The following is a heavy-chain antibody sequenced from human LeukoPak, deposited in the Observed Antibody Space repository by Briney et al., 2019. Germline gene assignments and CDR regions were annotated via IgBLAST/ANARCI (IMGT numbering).Heavy chain of an antibody. CDR3: ARVTQIRLEYYFDY. Sequence: SETLSLTCTVSGGSISSSSYYWGWIRQPPGKGLEWIGSIYYSGSTYHNPSLKSRVTISVDTSKNQFSLKLSSVTAADTAVYYCARVTQIRLEYYFDYWGQGTLVTVSS. CDR1: GGSISSSSYY. D-gene: IGHD3-3*01. V-gene: IGHV4-39*01. J-gene: IGHJ4*02. CDR2: IYYSGST.